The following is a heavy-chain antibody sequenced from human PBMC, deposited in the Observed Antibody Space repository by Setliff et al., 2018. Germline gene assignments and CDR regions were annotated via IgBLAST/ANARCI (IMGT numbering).Heavy chain of an antibody. D-gene: IGHD3-22*01. Sequence: PSETLSLTCSVSGGSISSSYWTWIWQPPGKGLEWIGYIYSSGSSNYNPSLKSRVTISVDTSKNQFSLRLSSVTAADTAVYYCARAAKYDSSGYYGFWFDPWGQGNLVTVSS. CDR1: GGSISSSY. V-gene: IGHV4-59*01. CDR3: ARAAKYDSSGYYGFWFDP. CDR2: IYSSGSS. J-gene: IGHJ5*02.